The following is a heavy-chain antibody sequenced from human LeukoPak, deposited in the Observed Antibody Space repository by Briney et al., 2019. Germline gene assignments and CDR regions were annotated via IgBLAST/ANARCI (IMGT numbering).Heavy chain of an antibody. D-gene: IGHD3-10*01. CDR2: ISGNGGST. J-gene: IGHJ4*02. V-gene: IGHV3-64D*06. Sequence: GVPLKLSCSASGFNFSSYAMLWVRQAPGKGLEYVSGISGNGGSTYYADAVKGRFTISRDNSKNTLNLQMSSLRAEDTAVYFCVRSYGSGTYIDYWGQGTLVTVSS. CDR1: GFNFSSYA. CDR3: VRSYGSGTYIDY.